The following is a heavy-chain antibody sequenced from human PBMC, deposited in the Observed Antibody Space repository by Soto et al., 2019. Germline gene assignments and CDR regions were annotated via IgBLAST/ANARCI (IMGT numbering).Heavy chain of an antibody. J-gene: IGHJ6*02. CDR2: ISYDGSNK. Sequence: PGGSLRLSCAASGFTFSSYAMHWVRQSPGKGLEWVAVISYDGSNKYYADSVKGRFTISRDNSKNTLYLQMNSLRAEDTAVYYCARSTPYDSSGYYHRSYYYYGMDVWGQGTTVTVSS. CDR3: ARSTPYDSSGYYHRSYYYYGMDV. CDR1: GFTFSSYA. V-gene: IGHV3-30-3*01. D-gene: IGHD3-22*01.